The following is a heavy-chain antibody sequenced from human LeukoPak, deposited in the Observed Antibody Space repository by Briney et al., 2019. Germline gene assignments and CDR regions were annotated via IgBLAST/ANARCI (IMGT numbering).Heavy chain of an antibody. CDR2: IRYDGSNT. D-gene: IGHD6-19*01. Sequence: GGSLRLSCAASGFIFSSYGMHWVRQAPGKGLEWVAFIRYDGSNTYYADSVKGRFTISRDNSKNTLYLQMNSLRGEDTAVYYCAKVTKGIAVAGPDYYYYYYMDVWGKGTTVTISS. CDR1: GFIFSSYG. J-gene: IGHJ6*03. V-gene: IGHV3-30*02. CDR3: AKVTKGIAVAGPDYYYYYYMDV.